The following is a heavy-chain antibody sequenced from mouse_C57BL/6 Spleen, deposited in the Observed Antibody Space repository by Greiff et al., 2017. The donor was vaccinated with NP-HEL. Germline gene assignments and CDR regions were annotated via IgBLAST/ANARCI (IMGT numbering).Heavy chain of an antibody. V-gene: IGHV3-6*01. CDR1: GYSITSGYY. CDR2: ISYDGSN. J-gene: IGHJ2*01. CDR3: AREDSSGDYFDY. Sequence: EVKLVESGPGLVKPSQSLSLTCSVTGYSITSGYYWNWIRQFPGNKLEWMGYISYDGSNNYNPSLKNRISITRDTSKNQVFLKLNSVTTEDTATYYCAREDSSGDYFDYWSQGTTLTVSS. D-gene: IGHD3-2*02.